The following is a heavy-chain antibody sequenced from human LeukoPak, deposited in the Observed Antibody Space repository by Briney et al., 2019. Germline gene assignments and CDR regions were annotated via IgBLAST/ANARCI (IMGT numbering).Heavy chain of an antibody. CDR1: GFTFSSYA. CDR3: TTGVPYAPFDY. D-gene: IGHD2-2*01. CDR2: ISYDGSNK. V-gene: IGHV3-30*04. J-gene: IGHJ4*02. Sequence: GGSLRLSCAASGFTFSSYAMHWVRQAPGKGLEWVAVISYDGSNKYYADSVKGRFTISRDNSKNTLYLQMNSLRAEDTAVYYCTTGVPYAPFDYWGQGTLVIVSS.